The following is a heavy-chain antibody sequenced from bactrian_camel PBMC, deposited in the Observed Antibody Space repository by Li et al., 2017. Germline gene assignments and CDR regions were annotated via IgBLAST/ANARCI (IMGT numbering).Heavy chain of an antibody. D-gene: IGHD3*01. J-gene: IGHJ4*01. V-gene: IGHV3S55*01. CDR3: AAARTVYAGDVLGKNQYEY. Sequence: VQLVESGGGSVQAGGSRRLSCKVSGLTDAIDCLKWFRQAPGKEREGVAAIVSGGGQRYADSVKGRFTISKDNAKNTLYLQMNNLKPEDTAMYYCAAARTVYAGDVLGKNQYEYWGQGTQVTVS. CDR1: GLTDAIDC. CDR2: IVSGGGQ.